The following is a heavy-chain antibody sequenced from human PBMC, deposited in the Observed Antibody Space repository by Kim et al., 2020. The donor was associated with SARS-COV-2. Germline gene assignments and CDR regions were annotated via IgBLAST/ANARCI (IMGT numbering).Heavy chain of an antibody. CDR3: ARNVGGRGGGMDV. V-gene: IGHV6-1*01. Sequence: AGYMNSRITINPDPSKNQLSLQLNSVTPEDTAVYYCARNVGGRGGGMDVWGQGTTVTVSS. D-gene: IGHD2-15*01. J-gene: IGHJ6*02.